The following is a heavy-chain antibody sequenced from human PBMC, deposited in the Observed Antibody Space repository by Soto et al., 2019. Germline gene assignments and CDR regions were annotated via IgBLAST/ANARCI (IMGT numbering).Heavy chain of an antibody. J-gene: IGHJ4*02. V-gene: IGHV3-33*01. CDR3: AREGGNSYVLGYFDY. D-gene: IGHD5-18*01. Sequence: QVQLVESGGGVVQPGRSLRLSCAASGFTFSSYGMHWVRQAPGKGLEWVAVIWYDGSNKYYADSVKGRFTISRDNSKNTLYLQMNSLRAEDTAVYYCAREGGNSYVLGYFDYWGQGTLVTVSS. CDR2: IWYDGSNK. CDR1: GFTFSSYG.